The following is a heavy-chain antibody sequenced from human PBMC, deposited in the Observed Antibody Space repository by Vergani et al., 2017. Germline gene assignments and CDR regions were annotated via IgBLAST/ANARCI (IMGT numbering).Heavy chain of an antibody. V-gene: IGHV1-69*02. CDR1: GGTFSSYT. D-gene: IGHD3-10*01. CDR2: IIPILGIA. Sequence: QVQLVQSGAEVKKPGSSVKVSCKASGGTFSSYTISWVRQAPGRGLEWMGRIIPILGIANYAQKFQGRVTITADTSTSTASMELSSLRSEDTAVYYCARSVRGVIITGNWFDPWGQGTLVTVSS. CDR3: ARSVRGVIITGNWFDP. J-gene: IGHJ5*02.